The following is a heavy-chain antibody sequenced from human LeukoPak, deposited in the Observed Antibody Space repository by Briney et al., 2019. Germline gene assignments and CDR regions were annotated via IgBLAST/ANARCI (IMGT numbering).Heavy chain of an antibody. D-gene: IGHD6-13*01. V-gene: IGHV1-69*04. CDR3: ARDKTAAGTELTDY. CDR2: IIPILGIA. Sequence: SVKVSCKASGGTFSSYAISWVRQAPGQGLEWMGRIIPILGIANYAQKFQGRVTITADKSTSTAYMELSSLRSEDTAVYYCARDKTAAGTELTDYWGQGTLVTVSS. J-gene: IGHJ4*02. CDR1: GGTFSSYA.